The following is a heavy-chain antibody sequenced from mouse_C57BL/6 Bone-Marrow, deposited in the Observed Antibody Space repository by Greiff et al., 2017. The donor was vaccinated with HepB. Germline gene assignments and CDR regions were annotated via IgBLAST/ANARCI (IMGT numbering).Heavy chain of an antibody. V-gene: IGHV5-9*01. Sequence: EVHLVESGGGLVKPGGSLKLSCAASGFTFSSYTMSWVRQTPEKRLEWVATISGGGGNTYYPDSVKGRFTISRDNAKNTLYLQMSSLRSEDTALYCCARHFGGYGFDYWGQGTTLTVSS. D-gene: IGHD2-2*01. CDR2: ISGGGGNT. CDR1: GFTFSSYT. CDR3: ARHFGGYGFDY. J-gene: IGHJ2*01.